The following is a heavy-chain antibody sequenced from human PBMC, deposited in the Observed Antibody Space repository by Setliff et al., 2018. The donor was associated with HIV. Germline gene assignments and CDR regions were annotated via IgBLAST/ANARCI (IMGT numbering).Heavy chain of an antibody. J-gene: IGHJ6*03. D-gene: IGHD3-3*01. CDR2: INHDRTT. Sequence: TSETLSLTCAVYGGSFSGYYWSWIRQPPGKGLEWIGEINHDRTTNYNPSLKSRVTISVDTSKNQFSLTLNSVTAADTAVYYCARGSRQLTIFGVVFKTNYYFMDVWGKETAVTVSS. CDR1: GGSFSGYY. CDR3: ARGSRQLTIFGVVFKTNYYFMDV. V-gene: IGHV4-34*01.